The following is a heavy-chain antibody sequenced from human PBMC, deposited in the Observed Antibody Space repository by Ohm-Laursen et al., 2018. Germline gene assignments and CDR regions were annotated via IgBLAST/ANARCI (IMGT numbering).Heavy chain of an antibody. V-gene: IGHV3-33*01. CDR3: ARDQGARSSGSTY. Sequence: RSLRLSCSASGFTFSSYGMHWVRQAPGKGLEWVAVIWYDGSNKYYADSVKGRFTISRDNSKNTLYLQMNSLRTEDTAVYYCARDQGARSSGSTYWGQGTLVTVSS. CDR2: IWYDGSNK. D-gene: IGHD3-10*01. J-gene: IGHJ4*02. CDR1: GFTFSSYG.